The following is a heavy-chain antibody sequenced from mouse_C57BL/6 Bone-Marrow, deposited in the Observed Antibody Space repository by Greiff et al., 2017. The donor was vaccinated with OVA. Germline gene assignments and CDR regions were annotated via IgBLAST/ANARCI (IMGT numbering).Heavy chain of an antibody. J-gene: IGHJ4*01. CDR3: ARVPYYAMDY. Sequence: EVNVVESGGGLVQPGGSLKLSCAASGFTFSDYGMAWGRQAPRKGPEWVAFISNLAYSIYYADTVTGRFTISRENANNTLYLEMSSMRSEDTAMYYCARVPYYAMDYWGQGTSVTVSS. CDR2: ISNLAYSI. CDR1: GFTFSDYG. V-gene: IGHV5-15*01.